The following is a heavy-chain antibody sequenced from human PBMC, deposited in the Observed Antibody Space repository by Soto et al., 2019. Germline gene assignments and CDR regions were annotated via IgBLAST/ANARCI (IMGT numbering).Heavy chain of an antibody. J-gene: IGHJ4*02. D-gene: IGHD2-21*01. V-gene: IGHV1-69*01. Sequence: QVQLVQSGAEVKTPGSSVKVSCKASGGSFSSFAISWVRQAPGQAPEWMGGIIPIFATGNYAQKFQGRVTITADGCTSTAYMELSSLTSDDTAIYYCARGKSLGHGVGITFYAYWGQGTLVTVSS. CDR2: IIPIFATG. CDR3: ARGKSLGHGVGITFYAY. CDR1: GGSFSSFA.